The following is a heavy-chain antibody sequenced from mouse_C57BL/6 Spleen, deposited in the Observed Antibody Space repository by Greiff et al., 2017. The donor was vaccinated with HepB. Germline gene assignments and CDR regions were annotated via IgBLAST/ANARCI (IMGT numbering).Heavy chain of an antibody. J-gene: IGHJ2*01. CDR3: ARALREYFDY. CDR2: ISYDGSN. V-gene: IGHV3-6*01. Sequence: EVKLQESGPGLVKPSQSLSLTCSVTGYSITSGYYWNWIRQFPGNKLEWMGYISYDGSNNYNPSLKNRISFTRDTSKNPFFLKWSTVTTEETDTYYSARALREYFDYWGQGTTLTVSS. CDR1: GYSITSGYY. D-gene: IGHD1-1*01.